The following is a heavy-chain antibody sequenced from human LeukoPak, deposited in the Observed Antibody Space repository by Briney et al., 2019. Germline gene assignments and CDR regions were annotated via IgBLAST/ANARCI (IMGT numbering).Heavy chain of an antibody. V-gene: IGHV1-69*13. CDR3: ARAPITTVVTGVLDY. CDR2: IIPIFGTA. Sequence: ASVKVSCKASGGTFSSYATSWVRQAPGQGLEWMGGIIPIFGTANYAQKFQGRVTITADESTSTAYMELSSLRSEDTAVYYCARAPITTVVTGVLDYWGQGTLVTVSS. J-gene: IGHJ4*02. D-gene: IGHD4-23*01. CDR1: GGTFSSYA.